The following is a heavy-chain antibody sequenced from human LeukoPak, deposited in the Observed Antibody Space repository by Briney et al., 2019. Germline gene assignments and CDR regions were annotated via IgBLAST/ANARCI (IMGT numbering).Heavy chain of an antibody. V-gene: IGHV3-30*18. Sequence: GRSLRLSCAASGFPFSSYGMHWVRQAPGKGLEWVAVISYDGSNKYYADSVEGRFTISRDNSKNTLYLQMNSLRAEDTAVYYCAKGPWPLQDYWGQGTLVTVSS. CDR1: GFPFSSYG. D-gene: IGHD5-24*01. CDR3: AKGPWPLQDY. CDR2: ISYDGSNK. J-gene: IGHJ4*02.